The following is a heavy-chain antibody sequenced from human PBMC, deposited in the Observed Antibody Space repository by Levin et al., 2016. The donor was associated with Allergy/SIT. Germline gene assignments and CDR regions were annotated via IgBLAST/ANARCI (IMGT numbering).Heavy chain of an antibody. CDR3: ARRVVRGNQGEYYYGMDV. J-gene: IGHJ6*02. V-gene: IGHV1-69*04. CDR2: IIPILGIA. Sequence: SVKVSCKASGGTFSSYAISWVRQAPGQGLEWMGRIIPILGIANYAQKFQGRVTITADKSTSTAYMELSSLRSEDTAVYYCARRVVRGNQGEYYYGMDVWGQGTTVTVSS. CDR1: GGTFSSYA. D-gene: IGHD3-10*01.